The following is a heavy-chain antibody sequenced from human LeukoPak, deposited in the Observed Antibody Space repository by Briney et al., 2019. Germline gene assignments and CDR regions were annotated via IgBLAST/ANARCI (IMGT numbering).Heavy chain of an antibody. J-gene: IGHJ5*02. CDR1: GGSISSTNYH. V-gene: IGHV4-39*01. D-gene: IGHD3-22*01. CDR3: ARLYHDSRGYYWFDP. CDR2: VYYSGST. Sequence: SETLSLTCTVSGGSISSTNYHWGWIRQPPGRGLEWIGSVYYSGSTYSNPSLKSRVTVSVDTSKSQFSLKLTSVTAADTAVYYCARLYHDSRGYYWFDPWGQGTLVTVSS.